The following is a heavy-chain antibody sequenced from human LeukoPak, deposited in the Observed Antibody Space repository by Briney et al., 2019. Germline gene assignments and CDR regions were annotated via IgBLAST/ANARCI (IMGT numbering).Heavy chain of an antibody. J-gene: IGHJ4*02. D-gene: IGHD6-19*01. CDR2: ISGSGGAT. CDR3: ARERQWLNYFDY. Sequence: GGSLRLSCAASGFSFREHYTSWIRQAPGKGLEWIAYISGSGGATYYADSVKGRFTISRDNAENSVSLEMTRLKADDTAVYFCARERQWLNYFDYWGQGVLVTVSS. CDR1: GFSFREHY. V-gene: IGHV3-11*04.